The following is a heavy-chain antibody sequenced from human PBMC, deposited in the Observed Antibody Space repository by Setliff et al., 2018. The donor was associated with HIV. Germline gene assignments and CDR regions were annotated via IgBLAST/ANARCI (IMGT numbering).Heavy chain of an antibody. CDR2: IYYSGST. D-gene: IGHD4-17*01. V-gene: IGHV4-30-4*08. Sequence: PSETLSLTCTVSGGSISSGDYYWSWIRQPPGKGLEWIGYIYYSGSTYYNPSLKSRVTMSVDTSKNQFSLKLSSVTAVDTAVYYCARKGNGDYHFDYWGQGTLVTVSS. J-gene: IGHJ4*02. CDR1: GGSISSGDYY. CDR3: ARKGNGDYHFDY.